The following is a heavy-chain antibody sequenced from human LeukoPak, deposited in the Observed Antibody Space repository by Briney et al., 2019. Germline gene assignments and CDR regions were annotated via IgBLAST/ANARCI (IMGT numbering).Heavy chain of an antibody. J-gene: IGHJ5*02. CDR1: GGSFSGYY. CDR3: ARGLWRYCSGGSCYSGLNWFDP. D-gene: IGHD2-15*01. Sequence: KPSETLSLTCAVYGGSFSGYYWSWIRQPPGKGLEWIGEINYSGSTNYNPSLKSRVTISVDTSKNQFSLKLSSVTAADTAVYYCARGLWRYCSGGSCYSGLNWFDPWGQGTLVTVSS. V-gene: IGHV4-34*01. CDR2: INYSGST.